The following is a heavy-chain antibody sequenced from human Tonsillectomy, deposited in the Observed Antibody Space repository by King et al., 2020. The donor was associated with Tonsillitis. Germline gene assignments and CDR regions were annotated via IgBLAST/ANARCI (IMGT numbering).Heavy chain of an antibody. CDR1: GFTFSSYE. Sequence: DVQLVESGGGLVQPGGSPRLSCAASGFTFSSYEMNWVRQAPGKGLEWVAYISRSGDSKYYAASVKGRFPISRDNARNSLYLQLNSLRAEDTAVYYCARDIYGDYEGYFDYWGQGTVVAVSS. CDR2: ISRSGDSK. CDR3: ARDIYGDYEGYFDY. V-gene: IGHV3-48*03. D-gene: IGHD4-17*01. J-gene: IGHJ4*02.